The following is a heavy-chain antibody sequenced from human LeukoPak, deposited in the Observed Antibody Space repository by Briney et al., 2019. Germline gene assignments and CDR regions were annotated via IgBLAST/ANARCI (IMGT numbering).Heavy chain of an antibody. Sequence: ASVKVSCEASGYTFTGYYMHWVRQAPGQGLEWMGWINPDTGRTNYAQKFQGRVTMTRDRAISTAYMELSRLRSDDTAMYYCARGNEIFGPMIIKTHFDYWGQGTLVTVSS. V-gene: IGHV1-2*02. J-gene: IGHJ4*02. CDR1: GYTFTGYY. CDR3: ARGNEIFGPMIIKTHFDY. CDR2: INPDTGRT. D-gene: IGHD3/OR15-3a*01.